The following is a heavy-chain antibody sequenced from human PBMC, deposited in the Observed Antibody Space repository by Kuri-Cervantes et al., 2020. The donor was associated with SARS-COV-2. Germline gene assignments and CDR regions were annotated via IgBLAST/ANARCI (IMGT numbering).Heavy chain of an antibody. CDR2: IYWNDDK. D-gene: IGHD3-22*01. Sequence: SGPTLVKPTQTLTLTCTFSGFLLSTSGVGVGWIRQPSGKALERLALIYWNDDKRYSPSLKSRLTITKDTSKNQVVITMTNMDPVDTDTYYCARKVVVDAFDIWGQGTMVTVSS. CDR3: ARKVVVDAFDI. CDR1: GFLLSTSGVG. V-gene: IGHV2-5*01. J-gene: IGHJ3*02.